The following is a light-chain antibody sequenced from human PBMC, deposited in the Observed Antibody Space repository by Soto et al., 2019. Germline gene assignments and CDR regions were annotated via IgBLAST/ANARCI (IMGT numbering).Light chain of an antibody. Sequence: QSALTQPASVSGSPGQSITISCTGTSSDVGGYNHVSWYQQYPGKAPKLIIYEVSYRPSGVSDRFFGSKSGNTASLTISGFQPEDESDYYCSSFTTSDTWVFGGGTKLTVL. CDR3: SSFTTSDTWV. CDR1: SSDVGGYNH. V-gene: IGLV2-14*01. CDR2: EVS. J-gene: IGLJ3*02.